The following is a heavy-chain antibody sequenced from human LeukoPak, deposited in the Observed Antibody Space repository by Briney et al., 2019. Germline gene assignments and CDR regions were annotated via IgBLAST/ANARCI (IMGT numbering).Heavy chain of an antibody. CDR2: IYSGGST. J-gene: IGHJ4*02. CDR3: ARDSGGYSDY. CDR1: GFTVSSNY. V-gene: IGHV3-53*05. Sequence: GGSLRLSCGASGFTVSSNYMSWVRQAPGKGLEWVSVIYSGGSTYYADSVKGRFTISRDNSKNTLYLQMNSLRAEDTAVYYCARDSGGYSDYWGQGTLVTVSS. D-gene: IGHD2-2*02.